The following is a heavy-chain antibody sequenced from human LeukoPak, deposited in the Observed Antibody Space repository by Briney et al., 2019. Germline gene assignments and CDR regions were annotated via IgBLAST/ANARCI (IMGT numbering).Heavy chain of an antibody. D-gene: IGHD3-10*01. V-gene: IGHV4-39*01. J-gene: IGHJ4*02. CDR1: GGSISSRSYY. CDR2: IYYSGST. Sequence: SETLSLTCTVSGGSISSRSYYWGWIRQPPGKGLEWIGSIYYSGSTYYNPSLKSRVTISVETSKNQFSLKLSSVTAADTAVYYCARHPAYYYGSGSYCYFDYWGQGTLVTVSS. CDR3: ARHPAYYYGSGSYCYFDY.